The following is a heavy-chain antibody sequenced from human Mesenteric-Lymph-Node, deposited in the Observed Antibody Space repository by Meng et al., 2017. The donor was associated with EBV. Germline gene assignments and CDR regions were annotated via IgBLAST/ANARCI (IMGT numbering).Heavy chain of an antibody. Sequence: QGRLQGSGPGLVNPSETLSLSGSVSGGSIGSYYWSWIRQPPGKGLEWIGFIYYTGSTNYNPSLGSRVTISFDPAKTQFSLNLISVTAADTAVYYCARGDDSNGYGDSWGQGTLVTVSS. CDR1: GGSIGSYY. D-gene: IGHD3-22*01. CDR3: ARGDDSNGYGDS. J-gene: IGHJ5*02. CDR2: IYYTGST. V-gene: IGHV4-59*01.